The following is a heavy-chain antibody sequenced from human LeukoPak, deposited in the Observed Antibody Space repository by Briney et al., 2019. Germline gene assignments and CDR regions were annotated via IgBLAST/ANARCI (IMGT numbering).Heavy chain of an antibody. D-gene: IGHD6-19*01. CDR3: ARVGIALAAYEGNY. Sequence: PGGSLRLSCAASGFTFSSYSMNWVREAPGKGLEWVSSISSSSSYIYYADSVKGRFTISRDNAKNSLYLQMNSLRAEDTAVYYCARVGIALAAYEGNYWGQGTLVTVSS. CDR1: GFTFSSYS. V-gene: IGHV3-21*01. CDR2: ISSSSSYI. J-gene: IGHJ4*02.